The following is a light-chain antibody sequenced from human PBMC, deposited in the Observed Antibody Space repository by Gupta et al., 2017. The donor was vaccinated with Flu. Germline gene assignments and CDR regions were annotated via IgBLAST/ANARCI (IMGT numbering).Light chain of an antibody. J-gene: IGLJ3*02. Sequence: PGQTASITCSGDEVGDKFTCWYQQNPGQSPVLVIYQDKKRPPGIPERFSGSNSGNIATLTISGAQAMDEDDYFCQAWDTTSNCVFGGGTKLTVL. CDR3: QAWDTTSNCV. CDR1: EVGDKF. CDR2: QDK. V-gene: IGLV3-1*01.